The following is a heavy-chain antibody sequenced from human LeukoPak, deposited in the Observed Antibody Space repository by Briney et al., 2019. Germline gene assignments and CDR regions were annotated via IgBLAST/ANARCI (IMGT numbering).Heavy chain of an antibody. V-gene: IGHV1-8*01. Sequence: ASVKVSCKASGYTFTSYDINWVRQATGQGLEWMGWMNPNSGNTGYAQKFQGRVTMTRNTSISTAYMELSSLRSEDTAMYYCARGSAQITIFGVVIISGAGFDPWGQGTLVTVSS. J-gene: IGHJ5*02. CDR1: GYTFTSYD. CDR2: MNPNSGNT. CDR3: ARGSAQITIFGVVIISGAGFDP. D-gene: IGHD3-3*01.